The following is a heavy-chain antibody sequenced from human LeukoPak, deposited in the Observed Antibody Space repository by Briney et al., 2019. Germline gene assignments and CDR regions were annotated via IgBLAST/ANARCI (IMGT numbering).Heavy chain of an antibody. D-gene: IGHD1-26*01. CDR2: INLNSGGT. J-gene: IGHJ4*02. CDR3: ARVPRGVGATISYFDY. Sequence: ASVKVSCKASGYTFTGYYMHWVRQAPGQGLEWMGRINLNSGGTNYAQKFQGRVTMTRDTSISTAYMELSRLRSDDTAVYYCARVPRGVGATISYFDYWGQGTLVTVSS. V-gene: IGHV1-2*06. CDR1: GYTFTGYY.